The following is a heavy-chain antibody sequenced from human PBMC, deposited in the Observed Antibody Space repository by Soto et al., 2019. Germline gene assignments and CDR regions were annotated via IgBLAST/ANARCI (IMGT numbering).Heavy chain of an antibody. Sequence: ASVKVSCKASGYTFTSYCISWVRQAPGQGLEWMGWISAYNGNTNYAQKLQGRVTMTTDTSTSTAYMELRSLRSDDTAVYYCARDYGGNFELRAFDIWGQGTMVTVSS. V-gene: IGHV1-18*04. CDR1: GYTFTSYC. CDR3: ARDYGGNFELRAFDI. J-gene: IGHJ3*02. CDR2: ISAYNGNT. D-gene: IGHD4-17*01.